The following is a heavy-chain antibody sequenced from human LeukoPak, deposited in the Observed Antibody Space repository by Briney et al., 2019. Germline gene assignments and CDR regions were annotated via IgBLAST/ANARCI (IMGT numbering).Heavy chain of an antibody. J-gene: IGHJ4*02. CDR1: GGTFSSYA. D-gene: IGHD3-22*01. CDR2: IIPIFGTA. Sequence: SVKVSCKASGGTFSSYAISWVRQAPGQGLEWMGRIIPIFGTANCAQKFQGRVTITTDESTSTAYMELSSLRSEDTAVYYCAVSRADSSGYYSDYWGQGTLVTVSS. V-gene: IGHV1-69*05. CDR3: AVSRADSSGYYSDY.